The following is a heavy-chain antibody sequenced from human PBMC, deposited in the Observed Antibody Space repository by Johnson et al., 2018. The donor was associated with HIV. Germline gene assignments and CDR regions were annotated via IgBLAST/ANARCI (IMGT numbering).Heavy chain of an antibody. CDR3: ARGGGGWYFACDI. Sequence: QVQLVESGGGLIQPGGSLRLSCAASGFTFSSYAMHWVRQAPGKGLEWVAVISFDGSNKNYVDSVKGRFTISRDNSKNTLYLQMNSLRAEDTAGYYCARGGGGWYFACDIWGQGTMVTVSS. CDR1: GFTFSSYA. D-gene: IGHD6-19*01. V-gene: IGHV3-30*04. CDR2: ISFDGSNK. J-gene: IGHJ3*02.